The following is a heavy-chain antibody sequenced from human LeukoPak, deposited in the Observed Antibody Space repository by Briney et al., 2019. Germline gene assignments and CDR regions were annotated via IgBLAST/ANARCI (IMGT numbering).Heavy chain of an antibody. J-gene: IGHJ4*02. CDR2: INPNSGGT. CDR3: ARDPFGITMVRGVIIIAPYFDY. V-gene: IGHV1-2*02. CDR1: GYTFTGYY. D-gene: IGHD3-10*01. Sequence: ASVTVSCKASGYTFTGYYMHWVRQAPGQGLEWMGWINPNSGGTNYAQKFQGRVTMTRDTSISTAYMELSRLRSDDTAVYYCARDPFGITMVRGVIIIAPYFDYWGQGTLVTVSS.